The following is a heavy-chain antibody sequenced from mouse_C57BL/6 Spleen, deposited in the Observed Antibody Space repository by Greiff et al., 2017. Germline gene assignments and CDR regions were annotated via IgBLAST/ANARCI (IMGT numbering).Heavy chain of an antibody. Sequence: QVQLQQPGAELVKPGASVKLSCKASGYTFTSYWMQWVKQRPGQGLEWIGEIDPSDSYTNYNQKFKGKATLTVDTSSSTAYMQLSSLTSEDSAVYYCARGEWDVLAYWGQGTLVTVSA. V-gene: IGHV1-50*01. CDR2: IDPSDSYT. CDR3: ARGEWDVLAY. D-gene: IGHD4-1*01. J-gene: IGHJ3*01. CDR1: GYTFTSYW.